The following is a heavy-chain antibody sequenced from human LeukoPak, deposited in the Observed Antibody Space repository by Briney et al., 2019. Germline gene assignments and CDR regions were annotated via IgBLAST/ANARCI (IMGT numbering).Heavy chain of an antibody. CDR3: ARGHYDILTASYKWTPDY. CDR2: ITSGGTYT. V-gene: IGHV3-21*06. J-gene: IGHJ4*02. Sequence: GGSLRLSCAASGFTFGNSWVHWVRQAPGKGLVWVSSITSGGTYTYYADSVKGRFTTSRDNAKNSLSLQLSSLRAEDTAVYYCARGHYDILTASYKWTPDYWGQGILVTVSS. CDR1: GFTFGNSW. D-gene: IGHD3-9*01.